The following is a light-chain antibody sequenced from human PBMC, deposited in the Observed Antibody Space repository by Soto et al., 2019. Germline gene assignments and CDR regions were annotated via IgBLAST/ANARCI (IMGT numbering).Light chain of an antibody. CDR3: QQCDNWPWT. CDR1: QSVSSN. J-gene: IGKJ1*01. V-gene: IGKV3-15*01. Sequence: EIVMTQSPATLSVSPGERATLSCRASQSVSSNLDWYQQKPGQAPRLLIYRASTRATGIPARFSGSGSGTEFTRTISSLQAEDFAVYYCQQCDNWPWTFGQGTKVEIK. CDR2: RAS.